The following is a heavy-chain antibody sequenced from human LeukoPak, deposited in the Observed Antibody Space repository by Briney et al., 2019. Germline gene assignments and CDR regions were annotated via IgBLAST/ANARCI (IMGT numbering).Heavy chain of an antibody. J-gene: IGHJ4*02. Sequence: GESLKISCKGSGYSFTNYWIGWVRQVPGKGLEWMGITYPNDSDTRYSPSFQGLVTISADKSISTAYLQWSSLKASDTAMYYCARHRGYNYGYSDYWGQGTLVTVSS. CDR1: GYSFTNYW. CDR2: TYPNDSDT. D-gene: IGHD5-18*01. V-gene: IGHV5-51*01. CDR3: ARHRGYNYGYSDY.